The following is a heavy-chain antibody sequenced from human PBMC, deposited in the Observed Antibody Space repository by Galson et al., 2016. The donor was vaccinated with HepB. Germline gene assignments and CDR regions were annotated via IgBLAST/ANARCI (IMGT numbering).Heavy chain of an antibody. CDR1: GFTFHDYA. V-gene: IGHV3-9*01. Sequence: SLRLSCAASGFTFHDYALHWVRQAPGKGLEWVSGIGWNGDTIDSADSVKGRFTISRDNAKNSLYLQMNSLRTEDTAFYYCAKEGPQKLGMGYYFDYWGQGTLVTVSS. D-gene: IGHD6-13*01. J-gene: IGHJ4*02. CDR3: AKEGPQKLGMGYYFDY. CDR2: IGWNGDTI.